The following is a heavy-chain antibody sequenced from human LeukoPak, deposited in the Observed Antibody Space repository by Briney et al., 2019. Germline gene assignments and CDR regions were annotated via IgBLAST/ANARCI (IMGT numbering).Heavy chain of an antibody. Sequence: GVSLRLSCAASGFTFSSYAMSWVRQAPGKGLEWVSAISGSGGSTYYADSVKGRFTISRDNSKNTLYLQMNSLRAEDTAVHYCAKRMSRGAEAALFDYWGQGTLVTVSS. CDR2: ISGSGGST. CDR1: GFTFSSYA. J-gene: IGHJ4*02. D-gene: IGHD6-19*01. V-gene: IGHV3-23*01. CDR3: AKRMSRGAEAALFDY.